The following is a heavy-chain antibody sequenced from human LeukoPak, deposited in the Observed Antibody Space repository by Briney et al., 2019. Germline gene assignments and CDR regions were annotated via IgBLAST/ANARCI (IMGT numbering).Heavy chain of an antibody. Sequence: GGSLRLSCAASGFTFSNAWMSWVRQAPGKGLEWVGRIKSKTDGGTTDYAAPVKGRFTISRDNSKNTLYLQMNSLRAEDTAVYYCAKVRSIAAAGVRGNYYYMDVWGKGTTVTISS. V-gene: IGHV3-15*01. CDR3: AKVRSIAAAGVRGNYYYMDV. D-gene: IGHD6-13*01. CDR2: IKSKTDGGTT. J-gene: IGHJ6*03. CDR1: GFTFSNAW.